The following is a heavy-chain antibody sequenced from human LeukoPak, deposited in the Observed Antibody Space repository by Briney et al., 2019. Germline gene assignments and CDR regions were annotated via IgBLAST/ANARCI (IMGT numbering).Heavy chain of an antibody. CDR1: GGSISGYY. CDR3: ARHFGLGTYPLDY. J-gene: IGHJ4*02. Sequence: SETLSLTCSVSGGSISGYYWGWIRQSPGKGLEYIGHIYYTGSTKYNPSLESRLTISVDTSKNQFSLRLNSVTAADTAVYYCARHFGLGTYPLDYWGQGTLVTVSS. D-gene: IGHD3-10*01. V-gene: IGHV4-59*08. CDR2: IYYTGST.